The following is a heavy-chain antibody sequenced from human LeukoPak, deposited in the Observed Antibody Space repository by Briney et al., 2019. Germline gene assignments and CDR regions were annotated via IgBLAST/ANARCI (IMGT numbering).Heavy chain of an antibody. J-gene: IGHJ6*02. D-gene: IGHD3-10*01. CDR2: ISSSSSYI. V-gene: IGHV3-21*01. CDR1: GFTVSSNY. Sequence: PGGSLRLSCAASGFTVSSNYMSWGRQAPGKGLEWVSSISSSSSYIYYADSGKGRFTISRDKAKNSLYLQMNSLRAEDTAVYYCARDVWPFRRFGGMDVWGQGTTVTVSS. CDR3: ARDVWPFRRFGGMDV.